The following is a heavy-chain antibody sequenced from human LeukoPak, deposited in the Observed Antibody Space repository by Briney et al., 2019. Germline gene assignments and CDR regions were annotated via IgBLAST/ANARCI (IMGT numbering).Heavy chain of an antibody. Sequence: PGGSLRLSCAASGFTVNSNYMSWVRQAPGKGLEWVSVIYSGGSTYYADSVKGRFTISRDNAKNSLYLQMNSLRAEDTAVYYCARGVFYSSDYSNCFDPWGQGTLVTVSS. V-gene: IGHV3-53*01. CDR3: ARGVFYSSDYSNCFDP. CDR2: IYSGGST. J-gene: IGHJ5*02. D-gene: IGHD6-19*01. CDR1: GFTVNSNY.